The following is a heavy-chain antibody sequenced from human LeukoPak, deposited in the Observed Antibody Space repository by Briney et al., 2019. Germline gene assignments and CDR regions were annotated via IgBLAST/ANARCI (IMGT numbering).Heavy chain of an antibody. CDR2: IYYSGST. CDR1: GGSISNSGYY. Sequence: PSETLSLTCTVSGGSISNSGYYWGWIRQPPGKGLEWIGNIYYSGSTYSNPSLKSRVTISVDTSKNQYSLKLSSVTAADTAVYYCAKTYYYDHFDYWGQGTLVTVSS. J-gene: IGHJ4*02. V-gene: IGHV4-39*01. CDR3: AKTYYYDHFDY. D-gene: IGHD3-22*01.